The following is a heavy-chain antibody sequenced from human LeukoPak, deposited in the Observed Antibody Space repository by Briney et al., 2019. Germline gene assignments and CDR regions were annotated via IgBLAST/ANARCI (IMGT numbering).Heavy chain of an antibody. J-gene: IGHJ4*02. V-gene: IGHV3-23*01. CDR3: AKVRDYDSSGYSDY. Sequence: GRSLRLSCAASGFTFSSYAMHWVRQAPGKGLEWVSAISGSGGSTYYVDSVKGRFTISRDNFKNTLYLQMNSLRAEDTAVYYCAKVRDYDSSGYSDYWGQGNLVTVSS. CDR1: GFTFSSYA. CDR2: ISGSGGST. D-gene: IGHD3-22*01.